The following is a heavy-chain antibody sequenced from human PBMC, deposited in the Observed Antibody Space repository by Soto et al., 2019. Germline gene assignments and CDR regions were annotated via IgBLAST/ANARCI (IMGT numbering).Heavy chain of an antibody. J-gene: IGHJ3*02. D-gene: IGHD6-13*01. V-gene: IGHV1-69*04. Sequence: SVKVSCKASGGTFSSYTISWVRQAPGQGLEWMGRIIPILGIANYAQKFQGRVTITADKSTSTAYMELSSLRSEDTAVYYCARDSLGLIAAAGTRSDAFDIWGQGTMVTVSS. CDR3: ARDSLGLIAAAGTRSDAFDI. CDR2: IIPILGIA. CDR1: GGTFSSYT.